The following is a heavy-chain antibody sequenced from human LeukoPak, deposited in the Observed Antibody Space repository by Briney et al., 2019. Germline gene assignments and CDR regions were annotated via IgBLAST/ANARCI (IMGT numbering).Heavy chain of an antibody. V-gene: IGHV4-39*01. CDR1: GGSISSSSYY. CDR3: ARHVRPLDSMVLGLINY. Sequence: SETLSLTCTVSGGSISSSSYYWGWIRQPPGKGLEWIGSVSNSGSKHYNPSLKSRVTVFVDTSKNQFSLRLSSVTAADTAVYYCARHVRPLDSMVLGLINYWGQGTLVTVSS. D-gene: IGHD3-10*01. J-gene: IGHJ4*02. CDR2: VSNSGSK.